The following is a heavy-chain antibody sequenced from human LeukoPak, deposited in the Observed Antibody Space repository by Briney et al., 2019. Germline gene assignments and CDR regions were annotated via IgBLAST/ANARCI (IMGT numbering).Heavy chain of an antibody. CDR1: GGSISSSNYY. V-gene: IGHV4-39*01. D-gene: IGHD3-9*01. Sequence: SETLSLTCTVSGGSISSSNYYWGWVRQPPGKGLEWIGNIYYSGSIFYNPSLKSRVTISVDTSKNQFSLKLSSVTAADTAVYYCARLGAPVLRYFRDYYYGMDVWGQGTTVTVSS. J-gene: IGHJ6*02. CDR2: IYYSGSI. CDR3: ARLGAPVLRYFRDYYYGMDV.